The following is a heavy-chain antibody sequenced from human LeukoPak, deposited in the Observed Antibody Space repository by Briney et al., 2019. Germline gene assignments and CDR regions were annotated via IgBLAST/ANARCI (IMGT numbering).Heavy chain of an antibody. Sequence: SQTLSLTCTVSGGSISSGGYYWSWIRQPPGKGLEWIGYIYHSGSTYYNPSLKSRVTISVDRSKNQFSLKLSSVTAADTAVYYCARGYFRALRFLEWLSTYNWFDPWGQGTLVTVSS. V-gene: IGHV4-30-2*01. CDR3: ARGYFRALRFLEWLSTYNWFDP. CDR1: GGSISSGGYY. D-gene: IGHD3-3*01. CDR2: IYHSGST. J-gene: IGHJ5*02.